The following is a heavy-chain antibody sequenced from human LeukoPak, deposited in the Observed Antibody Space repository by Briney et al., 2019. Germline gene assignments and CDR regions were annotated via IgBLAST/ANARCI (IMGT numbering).Heavy chain of an antibody. V-gene: IGHV3-23*01. D-gene: IGHD2-15*01. CDR3: AKNGDRGAYCTGGTCYPYFYYYMDV. CDR1: GFTFSSYA. Sequence: TGGSLRLSCAASGFTFSSYAMSWVRQARGKGLEWVSVFSGSGGSTYYADSVKGRFTISRDNSKNTLYLQMNSLRAEGTAIYYCAKNGDRGAYCTGGTCYPYFYYYMDVWGKGTTVTI. CDR2: FSGSGGST. J-gene: IGHJ6*03.